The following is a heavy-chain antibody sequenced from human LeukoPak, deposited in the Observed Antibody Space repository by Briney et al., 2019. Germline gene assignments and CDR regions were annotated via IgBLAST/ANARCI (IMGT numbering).Heavy chain of an antibody. CDR1: GGSISSSSYY. CDR3: ARQGRITMVRGVMNWFDP. CDR2: IYYSGST. J-gene: IGHJ5*02. V-gene: IGHV4-39*01. Sequence: SETLSLTCTVFGGSISSSSYYWGWIRQPPGKGLEWIGSIYYSGSTYYNPSLKSRVTISVDTSKNQFSLKLSSVTAADTAVYYCARQGRITMVRGVMNWFDPWGQGTLVTVSS. D-gene: IGHD3-10*01.